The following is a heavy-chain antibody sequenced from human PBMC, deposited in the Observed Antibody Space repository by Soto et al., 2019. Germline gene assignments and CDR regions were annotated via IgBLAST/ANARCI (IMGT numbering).Heavy chain of an antibody. V-gene: IGHV3-23*01. D-gene: IGHD3-3*01. Sequence: GGSLRLSCAASGFSFSNYAMSWVRQAPGKGLEWVSAIVGIRGMTFHADAVKGRFTVSRDNSQNTLYLQMNSLRAEDTAVYYCARYRITIFGVNWFDPWGQGTLVTVSS. CDR3: ARYRITIFGVNWFDP. CDR1: GFSFSNYA. CDR2: IVGIRGMT. J-gene: IGHJ5*02.